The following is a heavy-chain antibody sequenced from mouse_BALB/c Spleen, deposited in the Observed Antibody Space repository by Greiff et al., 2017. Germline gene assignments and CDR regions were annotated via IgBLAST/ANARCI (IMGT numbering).Heavy chain of an antibody. CDR2: IYPGSGNT. V-gene: IGHV1-63*01. CDR1: GYAFTNYW. Sequence: LQESGAELVRPGTSVKISCKASGYAFTNYWLGWVKQRPGHGLEWIGDIYPGSGNTYYNEKFKGKATLTADKSSSTAYMQLSSLTSEDSAVYFCARYGGYGNSAWFAYWGQGTLVTVSA. J-gene: IGHJ3*01. D-gene: IGHD2-10*02. CDR3: ARYGGYGNSAWFAY.